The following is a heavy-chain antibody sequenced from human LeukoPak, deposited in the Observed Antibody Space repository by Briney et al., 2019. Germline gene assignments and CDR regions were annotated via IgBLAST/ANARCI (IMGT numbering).Heavy chain of an antibody. J-gene: IGHJ4*02. CDR3: ARGSYYHPEY. V-gene: IGHV1-2*02. D-gene: IGHD1-26*01. CDR2: INPNSGGT. Sequence: VASVKVSCKASGGTFSNYAIHWVRQAPGQGLEWMGWINPNSGGTNYAQKFQGSVTMTRDTSISTVYVELSRLRSDDTAVYYCARGSYYHPEYWGQGTLVTVSS. CDR1: GGTFSNYA.